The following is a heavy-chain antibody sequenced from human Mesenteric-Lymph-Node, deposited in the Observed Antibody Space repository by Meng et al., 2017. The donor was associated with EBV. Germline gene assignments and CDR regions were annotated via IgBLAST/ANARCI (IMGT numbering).Heavy chain of an antibody. Sequence: EGQVFESGGGLVQPGGSLRLSCAASGFTFSSHSMSWVRQAPGKGLEWVSAITGNGGNTYYADSVKGRFTISRDNSKNTVYLQMNSLRAEDTAVYYCARLTDYWGQGTLVTVSS. J-gene: IGHJ4*02. CDR1: GFTFSSHS. V-gene: IGHV3-23*01. CDR2: ITGNGGNT. D-gene: IGHD3-9*01. CDR3: ARLTDY.